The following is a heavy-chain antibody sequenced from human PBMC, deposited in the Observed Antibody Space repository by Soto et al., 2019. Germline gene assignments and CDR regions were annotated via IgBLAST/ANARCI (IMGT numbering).Heavy chain of an antibody. CDR1: GGSISSGGYY. D-gene: IGHD7-27*01. V-gene: IGHV4-31*03. CDR2: IYYNGDT. CDR3: ARSHRDNWGSPDYFDY. J-gene: IGHJ4*02. Sequence: QVQLQESGPGLVKPSQTLSLTCTVSGGSISSGGYYWSWIRQHPGKGLEWIGYIYYNGDTYYNPSLKCRVSISIDTSMNQCSVRLTSVTAADTAVYYCARSHRDNWGSPDYFDYWGQGTLVTVSS.